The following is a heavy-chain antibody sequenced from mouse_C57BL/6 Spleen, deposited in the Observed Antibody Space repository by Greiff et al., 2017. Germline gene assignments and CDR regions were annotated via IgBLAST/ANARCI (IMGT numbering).Heavy chain of an antibody. D-gene: IGHD3-3*01. V-gene: IGHV5-4*01. CDR2: ISDGGSYT. CDR3: AREGSGTKAWFAY. J-gene: IGHJ3*01. CDR1: GFTFSSYA. Sequence: EVMLVESGGGLVKPGGSLKLSCAASGFTFSSYAMSWVRQTPEKRLEWVATISDGGSYTSYPDNVKGRFTISRDNAKNNLYLQMSHLKSEDTAMYYCAREGSGTKAWFAYWGQGTLVTVSA.